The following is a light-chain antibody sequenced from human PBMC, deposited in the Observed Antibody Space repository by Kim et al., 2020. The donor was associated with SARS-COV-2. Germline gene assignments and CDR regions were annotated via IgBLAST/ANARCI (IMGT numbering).Light chain of an antibody. J-gene: IGLJ2*01. Sequence: QSALTQPASVSGSPGQSITISCTGTSSDVGAYKFVSWYQQHPGKAPKLIIYYVTNRPSGVSDRFAGSKSANTASLTISGLQAEDEADYYCSSYTTSDTVIFGGGTRLTVL. V-gene: IGLV2-14*03. CDR1: SSDVGAYKF. CDR2: YVT. CDR3: SSYTTSDTVI.